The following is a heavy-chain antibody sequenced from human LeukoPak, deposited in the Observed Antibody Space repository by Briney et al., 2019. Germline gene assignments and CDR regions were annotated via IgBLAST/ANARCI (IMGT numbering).Heavy chain of an antibody. CDR1: GFTFSHAW. CDR3: ARSTSWSYYFDY. V-gene: IGHV3-15*01. CDR2: IKIKIDGGTT. D-gene: IGHD6-13*01. J-gene: IGHJ4*02. Sequence: GGSLRLSCAASGFTFSHAWMTWVRQAPGKGLEWVGRIKIKIDGGTTVYAAPVKGRFTISRDDSKNTMYLQMNSLKTEDTAVYYCARSTSWSYYFDYWGQGALVTVSS.